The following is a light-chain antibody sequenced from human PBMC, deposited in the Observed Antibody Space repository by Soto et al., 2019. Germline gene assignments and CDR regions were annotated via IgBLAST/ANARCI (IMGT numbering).Light chain of an antibody. J-gene: IGKJ1*01. CDR1: QSVSSN. CDR3: QQYNNWPPDRT. CDR2: GAS. V-gene: IGKV3-15*01. Sequence: EIVMTQSPATLSVSPGERATLSCRASQSVSSNLAWYQQKPGQAPRLLIYGASTRATGIPARFSGSGSGPEFTLTIISLQSEDFAIYFCQQYNNWPPDRTFGQGTKVEIK.